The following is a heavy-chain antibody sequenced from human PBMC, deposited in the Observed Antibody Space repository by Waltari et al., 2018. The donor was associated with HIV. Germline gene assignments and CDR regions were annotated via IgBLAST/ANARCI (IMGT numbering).Heavy chain of an antibody. V-gene: IGHV1-46*01. J-gene: IGHJ4*02. CDR2: ISPSGGST. Sequence: QVQLVQSGAEVKKPGASVKVSCKASGYTFTSYYMHWVRQAPGQGLEWMGIISPSGGSTSSAQKFKCRVTMTRDTSTSTVYMELSSLRSEDTAVYYCARGLNFEYSSSPFDYWGQGTLVTVSS. D-gene: IGHD6-6*01. CDR3: ARGLNFEYSSSPFDY. CDR1: GYTFTSYY.